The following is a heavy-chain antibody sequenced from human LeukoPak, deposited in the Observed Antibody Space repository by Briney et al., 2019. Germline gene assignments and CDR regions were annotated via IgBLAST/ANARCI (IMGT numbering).Heavy chain of an antibody. Sequence: PGGSLRLSCAAPGFTFSGYWITWVRQAPRKGLEWVANIKRDGSQKNYVDSVKGRFTISRDNPKNSLYLQMNSLRAEDTAVYYCARGYYYALDGWGQGTTVTVSS. J-gene: IGHJ6*02. CDR2: IKRDGSQK. CDR3: ARGYYYALDG. V-gene: IGHV3-7*05. CDR1: GFTFSGYW.